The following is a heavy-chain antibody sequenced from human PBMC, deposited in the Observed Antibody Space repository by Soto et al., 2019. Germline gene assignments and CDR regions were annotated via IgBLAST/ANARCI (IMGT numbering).Heavy chain of an antibody. CDR1: GFTFSSYA. D-gene: IGHD1-1*01. CDR2: ISYDGSNK. J-gene: IGHJ4*02. Sequence: QVQLVESGRGVVQPGRSLRLSCAASGFTFSSYAMHWVRQAPGKGLEWVAVISYDGSNKYYADSVKGRFTISRDNSKNTLYLQMNSLRAEDTAVYYCARVEYGDYWGQGTLVTVSS. CDR3: ARVEYGDY. V-gene: IGHV3-30-3*01.